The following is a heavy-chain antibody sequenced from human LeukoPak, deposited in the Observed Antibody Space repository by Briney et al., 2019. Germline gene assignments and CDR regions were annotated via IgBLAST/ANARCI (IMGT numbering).Heavy chain of an antibody. D-gene: IGHD3-10*01. J-gene: IGHJ5*02. CDR1: GGTFSSYA. CDR2: IIPILGIA. Sequence: SVKVSCKASGGTFSSYAISWVRQAPGQGLEWMGRIIPILGIANYAQKFQGRVTITADKSTSTAYMELSSLRSEDTAVYYCARAEYYYGSGRTFDPWGQGTLVTVSS. CDR3: ARAEYYYGSGRTFDP. V-gene: IGHV1-69*04.